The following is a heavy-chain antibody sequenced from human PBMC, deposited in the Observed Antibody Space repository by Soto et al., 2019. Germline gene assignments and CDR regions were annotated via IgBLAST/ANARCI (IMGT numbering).Heavy chain of an antibody. J-gene: IGHJ4*02. V-gene: IGHV4-31*03. D-gene: IGHD3-10*01. CDR1: GGSISRGGYF. Sequence: QLQLQELGPGLVKPSQTLSLTCTVSGGSISRGGYFWSWIRQHPGKGLEWIGYIYYSGTTYYNPSLKSRLTISVDTSKNQFSLNLMSVTAADTALYYCARVESSGTFDYWGQGTLVTVSS. CDR3: ARVESSGTFDY. CDR2: IYYSGTT.